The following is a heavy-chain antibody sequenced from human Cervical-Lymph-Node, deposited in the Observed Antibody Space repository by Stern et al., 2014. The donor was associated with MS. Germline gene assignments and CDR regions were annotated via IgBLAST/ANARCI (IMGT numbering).Heavy chain of an antibody. CDR1: GASISSGTSY. Sequence: QLQLQESGPGLVKPSQTLSLTCTVSGASISSGTSYWSWIRQPAGGGLEWIGRLHASGATYYNPPLKSRVTKSGDNAKNQFSLTLNPVTAADTAVYYCTRGHWELLGNNYFDSWGQGTLVTVSS. J-gene: IGHJ4*02. D-gene: IGHD1-26*01. V-gene: IGHV4-61*02. CDR2: LHASGAT. CDR3: TRGHWELLGNNYFDS.